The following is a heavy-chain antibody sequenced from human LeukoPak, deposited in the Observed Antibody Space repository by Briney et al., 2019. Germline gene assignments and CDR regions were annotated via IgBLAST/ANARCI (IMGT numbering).Heavy chain of an antibody. Sequence: KTSETLSLTCTVSGGSISSYYWSWIRQPPGKGLEWIGYIYYSGSTNYNPSLKSRVTISVDTSKNQFSLKLSSVTAADTAVYYCVRHARYFDWLSIWGQGTLVTVSS. CDR3: VRHARYFDWLSI. J-gene: IGHJ4*02. D-gene: IGHD3-9*01. V-gene: IGHV4-59*08. CDR1: GGSISSYY. CDR2: IYYSGST.